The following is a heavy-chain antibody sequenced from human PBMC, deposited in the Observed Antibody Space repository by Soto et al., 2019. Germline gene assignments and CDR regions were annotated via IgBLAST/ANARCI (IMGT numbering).Heavy chain of an antibody. Sequence: GASVKVSCKVSGYTLTELSMHWVRQAPGKGLEWMGGFDPEDGETIYAQKFQGRVTMTEDTSTDTAYMELSSLRSEDTAVYYCATECSSTSCYAFSFDYWGQGTLVTVSS. CDR3: ATECSSTSCYAFSFDY. CDR2: FDPEDGET. D-gene: IGHD2-2*01. V-gene: IGHV1-24*01. J-gene: IGHJ4*02. CDR1: GYTLTELS.